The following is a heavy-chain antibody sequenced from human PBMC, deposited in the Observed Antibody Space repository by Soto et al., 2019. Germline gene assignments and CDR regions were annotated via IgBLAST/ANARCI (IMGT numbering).Heavy chain of an antibody. D-gene: IGHD1-7*01. V-gene: IGHV1-69*13. CDR1: GGTFSSYA. J-gene: IGHJ4*02. CDR2: IIPIFGTA. Sequence: ASVKVSCKASGGTFSSYAISWVRQAPGQGLEWMGGIIPIFGTANYAQKFQGRVTITADESTSTAYMELSSLRSEDTAVYYCARYNSNYRIGFDYWGQGTLVTVS. CDR3: ARYNSNYRIGFDY.